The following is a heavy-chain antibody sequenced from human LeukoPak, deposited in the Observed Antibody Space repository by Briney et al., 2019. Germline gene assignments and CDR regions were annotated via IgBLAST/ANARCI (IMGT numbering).Heavy chain of an antibody. CDR3: ARTFYYESSDYYYYAFDI. CDR1: GGSISSYY. Sequence: SETLSLTCTVSGGSISSYYWTWIRQPPGKGLEWLGYAYYTGSTNYNPSLKSRVTISVDTSKNQFSLKLSSVTAADTAVYYCARTFYYESSDYYYYAFDIWGQGTMVTVSS. CDR2: AYYTGST. J-gene: IGHJ3*02. D-gene: IGHD3-22*01. V-gene: IGHV4-59*01.